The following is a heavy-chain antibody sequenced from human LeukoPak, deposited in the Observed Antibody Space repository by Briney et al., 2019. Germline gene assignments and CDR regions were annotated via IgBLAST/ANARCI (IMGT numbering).Heavy chain of an antibody. CDR3: ASSAIDYYGSGSYFDY. V-gene: IGHV1-2*02. CDR1: GYTFTGYY. J-gene: IGHJ4*02. CDR2: INPNSGGT. D-gene: IGHD3-10*01. Sequence: ASVKVSCKASGYTFTGYYMHWERQAPGQGLEWMGWINPNSGGTNYAQKFQGRVTMTRDTSISTAYMELSRLRSDDTAVYYCASSAIDYYGSGSYFDYWGQGTLVTVSS.